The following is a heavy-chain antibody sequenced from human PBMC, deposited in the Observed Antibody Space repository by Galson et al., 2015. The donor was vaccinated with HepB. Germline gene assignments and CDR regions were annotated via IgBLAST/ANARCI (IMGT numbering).Heavy chain of an antibody. D-gene: IGHD3-16*01. CDR3: ARHQVGDSDAYSL. J-gene: IGHJ4*03. CDR2: INHRGNT. CDR1: GDSISPYY. Sequence: QVQLQESGPGLVKPSETLSLTCTVSGDSISPYYWSWVRQPPEKGLEWIGYINHRGNTKDNSFLKSRVTMSVDTSRNQISLNLKSVTAADTAIYYCARHQVGDSDAYSLWGQGTMVTVSS. V-gene: IGHV4-59*08.